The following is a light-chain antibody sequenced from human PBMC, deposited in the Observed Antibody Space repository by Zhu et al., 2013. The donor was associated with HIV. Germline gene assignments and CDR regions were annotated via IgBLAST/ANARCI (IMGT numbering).Light chain of an antibody. V-gene: IGKV3-20*01. Sequence: DIVLTQSPGTLSLSPGEGATLSCRASQSVHSNFLAWYQQKPGQPPRLLITGSSNRATGIPDRFSGSGSGTDFTLTISRLEPEDSAVYYCHQYGNSPPTFGQGTKLQIK. CDR1: QSVHSNF. CDR3: HQYGNSPPT. J-gene: IGKJ2*01. CDR2: GSS.